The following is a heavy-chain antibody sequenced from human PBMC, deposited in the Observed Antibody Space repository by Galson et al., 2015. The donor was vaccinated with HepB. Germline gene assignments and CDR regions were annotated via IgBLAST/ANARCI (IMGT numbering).Heavy chain of an antibody. CDR3: ARELAAAGIGNWFDP. CDR1: GYTFTSYY. J-gene: IGHJ5*02. Sequence: SVKVSCKASGYTFTSYYMHWVRQAPGQGLEWMGIINPSGGSTSYAQKFQGRVTMTRDTSTSTVYMELSSLRSEDTAVYYCARELAAAGIGNWFDPWGQGTLVTVSS. CDR2: INPSGGST. D-gene: IGHD6-13*01. V-gene: IGHV1-46*01.